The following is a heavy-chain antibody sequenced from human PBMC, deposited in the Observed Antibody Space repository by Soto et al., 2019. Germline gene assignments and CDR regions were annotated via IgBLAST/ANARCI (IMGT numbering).Heavy chain of an antibody. V-gene: IGHV2-5*02. Sequence: QITLKESGPTLVKPTQTLTLTCTFSGFSLNTRKTAVGWVRQPPGKALEWLALIYWDDDKRYSPSLKSRLTTIKDTSKPHVALIIPNVAPVNTATYYCAHERASGYSSSSFDPWGQGPLVTVSS. CDR3: AHERASGYSSSSFDP. CDR1: GFSLNTRKTA. CDR2: IYWDDDK. J-gene: IGHJ5*02. D-gene: IGHD6-13*01.